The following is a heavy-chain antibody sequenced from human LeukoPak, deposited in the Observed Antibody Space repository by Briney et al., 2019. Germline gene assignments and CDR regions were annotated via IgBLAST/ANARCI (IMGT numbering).Heavy chain of an antibody. CDR3: ARAGVELRAFDI. CDR2: IYHSGST. D-gene: IGHD1-7*01. Sequence: SETMSLTCAVSGGSISSSNWWSWVRQPPGKGLEWIGEIYHSGSTNYNPSLKSRVTISVDKSKNQFSLKLSSVTAADTAVYYCARAGVELRAFDIWGQGTMVTVSS. V-gene: IGHV4-4*02. CDR1: GGSISSSNW. J-gene: IGHJ3*02.